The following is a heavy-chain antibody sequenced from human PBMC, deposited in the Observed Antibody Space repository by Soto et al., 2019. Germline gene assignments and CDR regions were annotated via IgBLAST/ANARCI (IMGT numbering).Heavy chain of an antibody. CDR3: ARSYCSGGSCYSGPDY. CDR1: GYTFTGYY. V-gene: IGHV1-2*02. CDR2: INPNSGGT. J-gene: IGHJ4*02. D-gene: IGHD2-15*01. Sequence: SVKVSCEASGYTFTGYYMHWVRQAPVQGLEWMGWINPNSGGTNYAQKFQGRVTMTRDTSISTAYMELRRLRSDDTAVYYCARSYCSGGSCYSGPDYWGQGTLVTVSS.